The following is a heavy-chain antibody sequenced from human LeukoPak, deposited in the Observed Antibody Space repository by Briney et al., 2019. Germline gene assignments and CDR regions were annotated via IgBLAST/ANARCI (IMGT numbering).Heavy chain of an antibody. CDR3: ARGGPNTAMVTWYYYYGMDV. CDR2: INHSGST. Sequence: SETLSLTCAVYGGSFSGYYWSWIRQPPGKGLEWIGEINHSGSTNYNPSLKSRVTISVDTSKNQFSLKLSSVTAADTAVYYCARGGPNTAMVTWYYYYGMDVWGQGTLVTVSS. D-gene: IGHD5-18*01. J-gene: IGHJ6*02. V-gene: IGHV4-34*01. CDR1: GGSFSGYY.